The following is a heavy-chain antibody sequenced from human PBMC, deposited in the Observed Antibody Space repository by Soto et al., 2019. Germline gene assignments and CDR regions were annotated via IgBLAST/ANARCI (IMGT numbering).Heavy chain of an antibody. V-gene: IGHV4-34*01. CDR2: IHHTGNT. J-gene: IGHJ4*02. Sequence: QVQLQQWGAGLLKPSETLSLTCAVYGGSFSGYYWSWIRQPPGKGLEWIGQIHHTGNTNYSPSLRSRASRSVDPSKNQSSLKLSSVTAADTAVYYCARGTHSGTSYAVYWGQGTLVTVSS. D-gene: IGHD6-13*01. CDR3: ARGTHSGTSYAVY. CDR1: GGSFSGYY.